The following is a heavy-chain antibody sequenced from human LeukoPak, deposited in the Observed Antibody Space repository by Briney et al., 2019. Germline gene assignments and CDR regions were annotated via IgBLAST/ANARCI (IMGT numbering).Heavy chain of an antibody. D-gene: IGHD6-13*01. CDR1: GLTLTTYS. J-gene: IGHJ3*02. CDR2: ISSSSTTI. CDR3: AREDRVLSGRAAVGTKAFDI. Sequence: PGGSLRLSCAASGLTLTTYSMNWVRQAPGKGLEWVSYISSSSTTIFYADSVKGRFTIPRDNAKNSLFLQMNSLRGEDTAVYYCAREDRVLSGRAAVGTKAFDIWGQGTMVTVST. V-gene: IGHV3-48*01.